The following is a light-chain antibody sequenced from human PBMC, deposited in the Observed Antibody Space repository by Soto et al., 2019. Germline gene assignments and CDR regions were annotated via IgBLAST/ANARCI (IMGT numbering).Light chain of an antibody. CDR2: EAT. Sequence: SALTQPASVSGSPGQSITISCTGTSSDIGSYNLVSWYQQHPGKAPKLMIYEATKRPSGVSNRFSGSKSGNTASLTISGLQAEDEADYYCCLYASSSTFIFGGGTQLTVL. V-gene: IGLV2-23*02. J-gene: IGLJ2*01. CDR1: SSDIGSYNL. CDR3: CLYASSSTFI.